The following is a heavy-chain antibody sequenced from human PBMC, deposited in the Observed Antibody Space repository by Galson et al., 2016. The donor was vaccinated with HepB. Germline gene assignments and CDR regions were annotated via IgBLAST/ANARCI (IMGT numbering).Heavy chain of an antibody. CDR1: GFTFTRYN. D-gene: IGHD3-9*01. CDR3: ARHAPYTLPGSWDGGALDV. V-gene: IGHV3-30*04. Sequence: SLRLSCAASGFTFTRYNIHWVRQAPGKGLEWVAVISFDGTKKYYADSVKGRFSISRDTSKNTLYLQMNSLRGDDTALYYCARHAPYTLPGSWDGGALDVWGQGTMVTVSS. J-gene: IGHJ3*01. CDR2: ISFDGTKK.